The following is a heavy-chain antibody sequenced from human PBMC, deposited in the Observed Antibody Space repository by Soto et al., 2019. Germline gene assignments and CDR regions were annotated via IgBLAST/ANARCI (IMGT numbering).Heavy chain of an antibody. CDR1: GGSISSSSYY. CDR3: ARDFGVGTFDY. J-gene: IGHJ4*02. Sequence: SETLSLTCTVSGGSISSSSYYWGWIRQPPGKGLEWIGSIYYSGSTYYNPSLKSRVTISVDTSKNQFSLKLSSVTAADTAVYYCARDFGVGTFDYWGQGTLATVSS. CDR2: IYYSGST. V-gene: IGHV4-39*01. D-gene: IGHD3-3*01.